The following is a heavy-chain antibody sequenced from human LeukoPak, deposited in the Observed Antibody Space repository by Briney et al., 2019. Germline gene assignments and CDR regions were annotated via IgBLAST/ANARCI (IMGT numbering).Heavy chain of an antibody. CDR2: INHSGST. J-gene: IGHJ5*02. CDR1: RFTVSSNF. D-gene: IGHD3-10*01. V-gene: IGHV4-34*01. Sequence: PGGSLRLSCAASRFTVSSNFMSWIRQPPGKGLEWIGEINHSGSTNYNPSLKSRVTISVDTSKNQFSLKLSSVTAADTAVYYCARFVLWFGELYWFDPWGQGTLVTVSS. CDR3: ARFVLWFGELYWFDP.